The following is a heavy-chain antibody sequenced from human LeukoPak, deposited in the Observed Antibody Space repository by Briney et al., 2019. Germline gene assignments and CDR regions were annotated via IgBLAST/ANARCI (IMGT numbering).Heavy chain of an antibody. V-gene: IGHV3-7*01. Sequence: PVGSLGLSCAASGFTFSAYWMSWVRQAPGKGLEWEADLKQDGSEKYYVDSVKGRFTISRDNAKNSLYLQMNSLRGEDTAVYYCARDVGFYSASGIYQNYFDHWGQGILVTVSP. CDR2: LKQDGSEK. J-gene: IGHJ4*02. CDR1: GFTFSAYW. CDR3: ARDVGFYSASGIYQNYFDH. D-gene: IGHD3-10*01.